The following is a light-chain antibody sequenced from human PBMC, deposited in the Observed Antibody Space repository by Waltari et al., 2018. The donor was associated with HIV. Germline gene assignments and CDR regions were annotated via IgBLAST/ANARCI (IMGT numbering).Light chain of an antibody. CDR1: ALPKQY. Sequence: SYELTQPPSVSVSPGQTARITCSGDALPKQYAYWYQQKAGQAPLLVIYKDSARPSGIPERFSGSISGTTVPLTISGFQAEDEADYYCESAHSSLWVFGGGTKLTVL. J-gene: IGLJ3*02. CDR3: ESAHSSLWV. CDR2: KDS. V-gene: IGLV3-25*03.